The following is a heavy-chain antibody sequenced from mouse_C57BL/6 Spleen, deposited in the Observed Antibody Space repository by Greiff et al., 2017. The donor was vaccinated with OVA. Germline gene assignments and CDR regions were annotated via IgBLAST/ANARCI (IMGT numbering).Heavy chain of an antibody. CDR1: GYTFTDYN. Sequence: EVKLQESGPELVKPGASVKIPCKASGYTFTDYNLDWVKQSHGKSLEWIGDINPNNGGTIYNQKFKGKATLTVDTSSSTAYMELRSLTSEDTAVYYCARRGVDGSSYWYFDVWGTGTTVTVSS. CDR2: INPNNGGT. D-gene: IGHD1-1*01. CDR3: ARRGVDGSSYWYFDV. V-gene: IGHV1-18*01. J-gene: IGHJ1*03.